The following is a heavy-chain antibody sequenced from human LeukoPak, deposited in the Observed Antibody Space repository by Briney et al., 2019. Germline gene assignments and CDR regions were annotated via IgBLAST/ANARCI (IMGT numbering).Heavy chain of an antibody. CDR3: ARDRLPGGDYYYGMDV. CDR1: GDSVTNTNFY. CDR2: IYHSGST. J-gene: IGHJ6*02. Sequence: PSETLSLTCTVSGDSVTNTNFYWGWIRQLPGKGLEWMGRIYHSGSTYCNPSLKSRVTISVDTSKNQFSLKLSSVTAADTAVYYCARDRLPGGDYYYGMDVWGQGTTVTVSS. V-gene: IGHV4-39*02. D-gene: IGHD3-16*01.